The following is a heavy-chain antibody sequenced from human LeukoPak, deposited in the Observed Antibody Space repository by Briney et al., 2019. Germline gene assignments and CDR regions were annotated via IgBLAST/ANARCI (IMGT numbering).Heavy chain of an antibody. CDR3: TKRADYFFGFDI. CDR2: ITSSGGST. J-gene: IGHJ3*02. Sequence: PGGSLRLSCSASGFSFSSSAMYWVRQAPGKGLEYVSGITSSGGSTDYADSVRGRFTISRDNSKNMVFLQMSSLSAEDTAVYYCTKRADYFFGFDIWGQGTMVTVSS. D-gene: IGHD4/OR15-4a*01. CDR1: GFSFSSSA. V-gene: IGHV3-64D*09.